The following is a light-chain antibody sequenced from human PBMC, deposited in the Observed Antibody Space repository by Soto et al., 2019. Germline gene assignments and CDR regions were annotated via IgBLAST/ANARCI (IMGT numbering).Light chain of an antibody. V-gene: IGLV2-14*01. J-gene: IGLJ2*01. CDR3: SSYTPTSTWV. Sequence: QSVLTQPASVSGSPGQSITISCTGPITDVGSSNYVSWYKQHPGKAPKLMIYDVSNRPSGVSNRFSGSKSGNTASLTISGLQAEDEADYYCSSYTPTSTWVFGGGTKVTVL. CDR2: DVS. CDR1: ITDVGSSNY.